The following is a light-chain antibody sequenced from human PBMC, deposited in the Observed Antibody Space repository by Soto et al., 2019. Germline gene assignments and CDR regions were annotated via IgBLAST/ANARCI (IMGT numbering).Light chain of an antibody. CDR2: DAS. V-gene: IGKV3-11*01. CDR3: QQRSNWPPFLT. Sequence: EIVLTQSPATLSLSPGERATLSCRASQSVSSYLAWYQQTPGPAPRLLIYDASNRATGIPARFSGSGSGTDFTLTISSLEPEDFAVYYCQQRSNWPPFLTFGGGTKVEIK. CDR1: QSVSSY. J-gene: IGKJ4*02.